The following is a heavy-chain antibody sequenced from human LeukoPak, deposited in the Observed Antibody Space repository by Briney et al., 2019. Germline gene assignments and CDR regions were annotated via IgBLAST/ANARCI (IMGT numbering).Heavy chain of an antibody. V-gene: IGHV4-30-4*01. CDR2: IYYSGST. CDR3: ASSYYYDSSGYSTPLDY. D-gene: IGHD3-22*01. CDR1: GVSISSGDYY. Sequence: IPSETLSLTCTVSGVSISSGDYYWSWLRQPPGKGLEWIGYIYYSGSTYYNPSLKSRVTISVDTSKNQFSLKLSSVTAADTAVYYCASSYYYDSSGYSTPLDYWGQGTLVTVSS. J-gene: IGHJ4*02.